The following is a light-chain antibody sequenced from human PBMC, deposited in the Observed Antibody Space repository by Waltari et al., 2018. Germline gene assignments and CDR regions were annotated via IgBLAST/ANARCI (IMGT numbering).Light chain of an antibody. CDR1: SSDVGSHNF. V-gene: IGLV2-23*01. CDR3: CSYAGGSPRWV. CDR2: EDN. Sequence: QSALTQPASVSGSPGQSITISCTESSSDVGSHNFVSWYQQHPGKAPKVMIYEDNKRPDGLSNRFSGSKSGNPASLTISGLQADDEADYYCCSYAGGSPRWVFGGGTKLTVL. J-gene: IGLJ3*02.